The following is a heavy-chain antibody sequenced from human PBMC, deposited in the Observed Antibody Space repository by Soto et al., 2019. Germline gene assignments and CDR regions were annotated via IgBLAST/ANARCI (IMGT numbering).Heavy chain of an antibody. D-gene: IGHD3-9*01. CDR3: AREYYVILTGYFPDFDY. V-gene: IGHV3-33*01. CDR2: IWYDGSNK. J-gene: IGHJ4*02. Sequence: QVQLVESGGGVVQPGRSLRLSCAASGFTFSSYGMHWVRQAPGKGLEWVAVIWYDGSNKYYADSVKGRFTISRDTSKNTLYLQMNSLRADDTAVYYCAREYYVILTGYFPDFDYWGQGTLVTVSS. CDR1: GFTFSSYG.